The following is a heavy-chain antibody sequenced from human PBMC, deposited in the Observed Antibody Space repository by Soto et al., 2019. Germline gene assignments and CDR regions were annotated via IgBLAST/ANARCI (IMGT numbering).Heavy chain of an antibody. V-gene: IGHV1-69*01. Sequence: QVQMVQSGADVKKPGSSVKVTCKTSGGPLGSSAISWVRQAPAQGLEWMGEIIPVFDKANYAQNFQGRLTITADEPTGTVFMQLSRLRYEDTAVYFCARLRRDWGDAFELWGLGTCVTVSS. J-gene: IGHJ3*01. CDR2: IIPVFDKA. D-gene: IGHD3-16*01. CDR1: GGPLGSSA. CDR3: ARLRRDWGDAFEL.